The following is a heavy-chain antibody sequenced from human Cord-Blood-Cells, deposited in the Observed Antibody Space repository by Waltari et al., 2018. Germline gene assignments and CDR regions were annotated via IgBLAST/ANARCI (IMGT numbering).Heavy chain of an antibody. J-gene: IGHJ4*02. D-gene: IGHD7-27*01. CDR3: ARVQNWGGPFDY. CDR1: GFTFSSYW. V-gene: IGHV3-7*01. CDR2: IKQDGSEK. Sequence: EVQLVESGGGLVQPGGSLRLPCVASGFTFSSYWMSWVRQAPGKGLEWVANIKQDGSEKYYVDSVKGRFTISRDNAKNSLYLQMNSLRAEDTAVYYCARVQNWGGPFDYWGQGTLVTVSS.